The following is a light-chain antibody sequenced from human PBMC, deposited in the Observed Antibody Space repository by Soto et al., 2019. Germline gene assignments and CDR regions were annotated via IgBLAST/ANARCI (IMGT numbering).Light chain of an antibody. CDR1: QSVSSNY. CDR2: GAS. V-gene: IGKV3-20*01. CDR3: KLYGSSPPNT. Sequence: EIVLTQSPGTLSLSPGERATLSCRASQSVSSNYVAWYQQRPGQAPRLLIYGASSRATGIPDRFSGSGSGTDFTLTLSTLEPADFGVYFGKLYGSSPPNTFGQGTKLEIK. J-gene: IGKJ2*01.